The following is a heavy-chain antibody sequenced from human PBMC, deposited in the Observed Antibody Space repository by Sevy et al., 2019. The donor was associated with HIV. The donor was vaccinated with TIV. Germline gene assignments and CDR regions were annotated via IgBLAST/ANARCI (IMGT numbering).Heavy chain of an antibody. CDR1: GFTFSSYG. V-gene: IGHV3-30*03. CDR2: ISYDGSNK. J-gene: IGHJ4*02. D-gene: IGHD2-15*01. Sequence: GGSLRLSCAASGFTFSSYGMHWVRQAPGKGLEWVALISYDGSNKYYADSVKGRFTISRDNSKNTLYLQMNSLRAEDTAVYYCARGDCSGGSCYSGYWGQGTLVTVSS. CDR3: ARGDCSGGSCYSGY.